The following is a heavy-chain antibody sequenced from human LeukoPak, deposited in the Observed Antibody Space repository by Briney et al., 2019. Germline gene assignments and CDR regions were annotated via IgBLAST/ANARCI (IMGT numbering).Heavy chain of an antibody. V-gene: IGHV4-59*01. CDR1: GGSISSYY. CDR2: IYYSGST. Sequence: PSETLSLTCTVSGGSISSYYWSWIRQPPGKGLEWIGYIYYSGSTNYNPSLKSRVTISVDTSKNQFSLKLSSVTAADTAVYYCARLVDYGDNSFDYWGQGTLVTVSS. D-gene: IGHD4-17*01. J-gene: IGHJ4*02. CDR3: ARLVDYGDNSFDY.